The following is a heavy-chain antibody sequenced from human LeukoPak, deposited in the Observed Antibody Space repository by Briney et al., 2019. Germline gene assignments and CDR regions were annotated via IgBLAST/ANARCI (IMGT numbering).Heavy chain of an antibody. Sequence: PGGSLRLSCAASGFTFSRYWMNWVRQAPGKGLEWVSYISSSSSTIYYADSVKGRFTISRDNAKNSLYLQMNSLRAKDTAVYYCEGTAMEFDYWGQGTLVTVSS. CDR2: ISSSSSTI. V-gene: IGHV3-48*04. J-gene: IGHJ4*02. D-gene: IGHD5-18*01. CDR3: EGTAMEFDY. CDR1: GFTFSRYW.